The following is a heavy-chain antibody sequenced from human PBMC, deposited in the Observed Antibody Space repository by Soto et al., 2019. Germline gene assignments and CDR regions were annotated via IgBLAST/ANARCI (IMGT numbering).Heavy chain of an antibody. CDR1: GYSFTSYW. J-gene: IGHJ6*02. Sequence: PGESLKISCKGSGYSFTSYWISWVRQMPGKGLEWMGRIDPSDSYTNYSPSFQGHVTISADKSISTAYLQWSSLKASDTAMYYYASRLVRDYYYYGMDVWGQGTTVTVSS. V-gene: IGHV5-10-1*01. CDR3: ASRLVRDYYYYGMDV. CDR2: IDPSDSYT. D-gene: IGHD6-19*01.